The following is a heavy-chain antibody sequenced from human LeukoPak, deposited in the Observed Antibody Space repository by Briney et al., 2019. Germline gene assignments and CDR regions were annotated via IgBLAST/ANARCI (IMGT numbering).Heavy chain of an antibody. D-gene: IGHD6-19*01. V-gene: IGHV4-59*08. CDR3: ARHPLSSGWYDY. J-gene: IGHJ4*02. CDR2: IYYSGST. Sequence: SETLSLACAVYGGSFSGYYWSWIRQPPGKGLEWIGYIYYSGSTNYNPSLKSRVTISVDTSKNQFSLKLSSVTAADTAVYYCARHPLSSGWYDYWGQGTLVTVSS. CDR1: GGSFSGYY.